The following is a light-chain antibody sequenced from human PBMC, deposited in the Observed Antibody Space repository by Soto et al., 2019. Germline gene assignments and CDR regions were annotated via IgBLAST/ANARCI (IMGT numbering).Light chain of an antibody. V-gene: IGKV3-15*01. J-gene: IGKJ4*01. CDR3: QQCGNWPLT. CDR1: QSVSSK. CDR2: GAS. Sequence: EIVMTQSPATLSVSPGERVILSCRASQSVSSKVAWYQQKPGQAPRLLIYGASTRATGIPARFSGSGSGTEFTLTISSLQSEDFAVYYCQQCGNWPLTFGGGTKVEIK.